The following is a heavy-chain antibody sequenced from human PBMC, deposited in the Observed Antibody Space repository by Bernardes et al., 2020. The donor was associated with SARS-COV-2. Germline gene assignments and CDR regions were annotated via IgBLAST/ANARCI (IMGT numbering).Heavy chain of an antibody. CDR2: IYSNSGDT. CDR1: GYTFTDYY. Sequence: ASVKVSCKASGYTFTDYYLHWVRQATGQGLEWMGWIYSNSGDTKYAQDFQGRVIVTRETSISTAYMELGSLTFGHTAVYFCGNVTWSFHDGFDIWGQCTMVTVSP. D-gene: IGHD3-10*01. J-gene: IGHJ3*02. CDR3: GNVTWSFHDGFDI. V-gene: IGHV1-2*02.